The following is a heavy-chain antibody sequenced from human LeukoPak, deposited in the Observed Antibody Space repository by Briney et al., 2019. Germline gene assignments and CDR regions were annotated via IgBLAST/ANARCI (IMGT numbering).Heavy chain of an antibody. J-gene: IGHJ6*02. Sequence: SQTLSLTCAISGDSVSSNSAAWNWIRQSPSRGLEWLGRTYYRSKWYNDYAVPVKSRITINPDTSKNQFSLQLNSVTPEDTAVYYCARSDGYCSSTSCPYYYYGMDVWGQGTTVTVSS. V-gene: IGHV6-1*01. D-gene: IGHD2-2*01. CDR1: GDSVSSNSAA. CDR2: TYYRSKWYN. CDR3: ARSDGYCSSTSCPYYYYGMDV.